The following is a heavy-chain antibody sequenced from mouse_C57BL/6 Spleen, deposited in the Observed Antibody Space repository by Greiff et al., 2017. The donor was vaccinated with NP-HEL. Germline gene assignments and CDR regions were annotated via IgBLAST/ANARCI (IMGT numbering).Heavy chain of an antibody. CDR2: IWPGGGT. V-gene: IGHV2-9-1*01. CDR1: GFSLTSYA. J-gene: IGHJ1*03. CDR3: ARGDWYFDV. Sequence: VHLVESGPGLVAPSPSLSIPCTVSGFSLTSYAISWVRQPPGKGLEWLGVIWPGGGTNYNSALKSRLSISKDNSKSQVFLKMNSLQTDDTARYYCARGDWYFDVWGTGTTVTVSS.